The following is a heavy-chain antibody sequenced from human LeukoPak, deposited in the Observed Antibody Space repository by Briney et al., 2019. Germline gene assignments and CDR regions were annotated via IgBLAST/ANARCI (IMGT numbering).Heavy chain of an antibody. Sequence: GRSLRLSCAASGFTFSSYGMHWVRQAPGKGLEWVAVIWYDGSNKYYADSVKGRFTISRDNSKNTLYLQMNSLRAEDTAVYYCARGRSEQRLAPNYYYGMDVWGQGTTVTVSS. V-gene: IGHV3-33*01. J-gene: IGHJ6*02. D-gene: IGHD6-19*01. CDR3: ARGRSEQRLAPNYYYGMDV. CDR1: GFTFSSYG. CDR2: IWYDGSNK.